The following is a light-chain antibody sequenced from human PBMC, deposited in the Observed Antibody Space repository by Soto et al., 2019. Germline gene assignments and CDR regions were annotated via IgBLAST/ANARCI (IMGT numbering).Light chain of an antibody. J-gene: IGLJ1*01. CDR2: EDN. CDR3: QAWDSGGTGV. V-gene: IGLV3-1*01. CDR1: RLGDKY. Sequence: SYELTQPPSVSVSPGQTATIACSGDRLGDKYVCWYQQKPGQSPVLVIHEDNKRPSGISERFSGSNSGDTATLTISGTQTLDEADYYCQAWDSGGTGVFGTGTKVTVL.